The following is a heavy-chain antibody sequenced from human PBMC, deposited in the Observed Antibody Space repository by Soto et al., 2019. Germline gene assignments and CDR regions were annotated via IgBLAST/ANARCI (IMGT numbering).Heavy chain of an antibody. D-gene: IGHD2-21*02. J-gene: IGHJ6*02. CDR1: GGTFSSYA. CDR2: IIPIFGTA. Sequence: ASVKVSCKASGGTFSSYAISWVRQAPGQGLEWMGGIIPIFGTANYAQKFQGRVTITADESTSTAYMELSSLRSEDTAVYYCAREYCGGDCYPDGLGGMDVWGQGTTVTVSS. V-gene: IGHV1-69*13. CDR3: AREYCGGDCYPDGLGGMDV.